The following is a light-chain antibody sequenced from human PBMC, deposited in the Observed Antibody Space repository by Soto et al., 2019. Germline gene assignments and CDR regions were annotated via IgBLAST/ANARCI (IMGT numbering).Light chain of an antibody. Sequence: QSVLTQPASVSGSSGQSITISCTGTNSDVGGYNYFSWYQQHPGKAPKLMIYDVSNRPSGVSNRLSGSKSGNTASLTISGLQSEDEADYYCSSYTSSSTLVFGTGTKVTVL. CDR1: NSDVGGYNY. J-gene: IGLJ1*01. V-gene: IGLV2-14*01. CDR3: SSYTSSSTLV. CDR2: DVS.